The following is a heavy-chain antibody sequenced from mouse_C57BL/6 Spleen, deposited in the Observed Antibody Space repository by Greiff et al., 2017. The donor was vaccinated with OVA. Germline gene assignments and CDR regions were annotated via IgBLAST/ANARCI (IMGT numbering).Heavy chain of an antibody. CDR1: GYTFTDYE. CDR3: TRGDYGYEAWFAY. Sequence: QVQLQQSGAELVRPGASVTLSCKASGYTFTDYEMHWVKQTPVHGLEWIGAIDPETGGTAYNQKFKGKAILTADKSSSTAYMELRSLTSEDSAVYYCTRGDYGYEAWFAYWGQGTLVTVSA. J-gene: IGHJ3*01. V-gene: IGHV1-15*01. CDR2: IDPETGGT. D-gene: IGHD2-2*01.